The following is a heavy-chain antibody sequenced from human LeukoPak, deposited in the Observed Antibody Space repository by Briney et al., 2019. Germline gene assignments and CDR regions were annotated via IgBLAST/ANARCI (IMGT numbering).Heavy chain of an antibody. CDR3: ARRPPVYGSGSYYNDY. CDR1: GYSISSGYY. CDR2: IYHSGST. J-gene: IGHJ4*02. D-gene: IGHD3-10*01. V-gene: IGHV4-38-2*02. Sequence: SETLSLTCTVSGYSISSGYYWGWIRQPPGKGLEWIGSIYHSGSTYYNPSLKSRVTISVDTSKNQFSLKLSSVTAADTAVYYCARRPPVYGSGSYYNDYRGQGTLVTVSS.